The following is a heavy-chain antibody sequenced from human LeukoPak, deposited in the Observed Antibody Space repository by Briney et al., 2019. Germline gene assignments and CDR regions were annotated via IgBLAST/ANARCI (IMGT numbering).Heavy chain of an antibody. Sequence: GGSPRLSCAASGFTFSTYAMSWVRQAPGKGLEWVSAISGSGGSTYYADSVKGRSTISRDNSKNTLYLQMNSLRAEDTAVYYCAKTWSRYSYGKAPDYWGQGTLVTVSS. CDR1: GFTFSTYA. D-gene: IGHD5-18*01. CDR3: AKTWSRYSYGKAPDY. J-gene: IGHJ4*02. V-gene: IGHV3-23*01. CDR2: ISGSGGST.